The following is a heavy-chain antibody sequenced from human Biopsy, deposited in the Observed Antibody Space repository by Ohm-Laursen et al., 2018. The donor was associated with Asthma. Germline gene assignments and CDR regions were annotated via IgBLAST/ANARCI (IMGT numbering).Heavy chain of an antibody. CDR3: LRDTLGYYFDI. V-gene: IGHV3-30-3*01. J-gene: IGHJ4*02. Sequence: SLRLSCTASGFAFRSYAMNWARQAPGKGLEWVAVITFDGSTQHYGDSVKGRFTISRDNSKNMLFLQMNSLRAEDTAVYYCLRDTLGYYFDIWGQGTQVTVSS. CDR1: GFAFRSYA. D-gene: IGHD6-13*01. CDR2: ITFDGSTQ.